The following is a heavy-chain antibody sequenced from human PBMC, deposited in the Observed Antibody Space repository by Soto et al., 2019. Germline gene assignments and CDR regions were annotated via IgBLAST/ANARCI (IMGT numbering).Heavy chain of an antibody. CDR1: GGSVSNKTYY. D-gene: IGHD4-17*01. CDR3: ARTTAVPNTLRSRYFFDY. CDR2: VYYSGTT. Sequence: LSLTCSVSGGSVSNKTYYWSCIRQPPGKRLEWSGDVYYSGTTNYNPSLKSRVTISVDLSKNQFSLRLSSVTTADTALYYCARTTAVPNTLRSRYFFDYWGQGTLVTVSS. J-gene: IGHJ4*02. V-gene: IGHV4-61*01.